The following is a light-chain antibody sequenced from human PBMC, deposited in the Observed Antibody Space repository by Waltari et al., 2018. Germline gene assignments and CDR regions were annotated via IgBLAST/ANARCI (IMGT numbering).Light chain of an antibody. V-gene: IGLV1-40*01. J-gene: IGLJ1*01. CDR2: ASN. CDR1: SSNFEHLD. CDR3: QSYDNRLSYV. Sequence: QSLLTQPPSVSGAPGPRVTLSCTGSSSNFEHLDVLWYHQLPGQAPKPLIFASNNRPSGVPDRFSGSKSGTSASLAITGLQPEDEGDYYCQSYDNRLSYVFGSGTKVTVL.